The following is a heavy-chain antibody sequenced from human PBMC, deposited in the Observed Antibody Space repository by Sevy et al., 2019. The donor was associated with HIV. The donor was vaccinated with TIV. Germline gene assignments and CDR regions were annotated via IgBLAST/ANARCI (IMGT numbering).Heavy chain of an antibody. J-gene: IGHJ4*02. CDR3: ARGPEWELTSFLSH. CDR2: ISSNGESG. V-gene: IGHV3-30*04. CDR1: GLTFKTYA. Sequence: GGSLRLSCAASGLTFKTYALHWVRQTPGRGLEWLALISSNGESGFYANSVRGRFTVSRDNSMNTLYLQMTSLTPEDTAVYYCARGPEWELTSFLSHWGQGTLVTVSS. D-gene: IGHD1-26*01.